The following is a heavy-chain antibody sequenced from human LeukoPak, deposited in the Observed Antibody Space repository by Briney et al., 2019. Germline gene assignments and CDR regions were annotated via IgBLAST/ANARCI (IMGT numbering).Heavy chain of an antibody. J-gene: IGHJ4*02. Sequence: GRSLRLSCAASGFTFSSYGMHWVRQAPGKGLEWVAVIWYDGSNKYYADSVKGRFTIPRDNSKNTLYLQMNSLRAEDTAVYYCARDRGTAMAHFDYWGQGTLVTVSS. V-gene: IGHV3-33*01. D-gene: IGHD5-18*01. CDR1: GFTFSSYG. CDR3: ARDRGTAMAHFDY. CDR2: IWYDGSNK.